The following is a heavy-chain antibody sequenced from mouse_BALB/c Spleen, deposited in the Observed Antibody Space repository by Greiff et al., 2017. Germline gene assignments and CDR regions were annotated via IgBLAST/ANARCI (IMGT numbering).Heavy chain of an antibody. Sequence: EVMLVESGTVLARPGASVKMSCKASGYSFTSYWMHWVKQRPGQGLEWIGAIYPGNSDTSYNQKFKGKAKLTAVTSASTAYMELSSLTNEDSAVYYCTRAYGNYYAMDYWGQGTSVTVSS. CDR3: TRAYGNYYAMDY. CDR2: IYPGNSDT. V-gene: IGHV1-5*01. CDR1: GYSFTSYW. D-gene: IGHD2-10*02. J-gene: IGHJ4*01.